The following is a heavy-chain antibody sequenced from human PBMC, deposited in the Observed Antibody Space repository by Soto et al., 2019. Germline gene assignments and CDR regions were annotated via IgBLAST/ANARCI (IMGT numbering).Heavy chain of an antibody. D-gene: IGHD3-9*01. CDR3: AKGGILTGYKYYYYYMDV. J-gene: IGHJ6*03. CDR2: ISGSGGST. Sequence: PGGSLRLSCAASGFTFSSYAMSWVRQAPGKGLEWVSAISGSGGSTYYADSVKGRFTISRDNSKNTLYLQMNSLRAEDTAVYYCAKGGILTGYKYYYYYMDVWGKGTTVTVSS. CDR1: GFTFSSYA. V-gene: IGHV3-23*01.